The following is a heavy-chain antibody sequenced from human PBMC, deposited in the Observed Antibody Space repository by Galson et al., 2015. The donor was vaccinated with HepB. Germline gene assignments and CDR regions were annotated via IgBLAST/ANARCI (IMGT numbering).Heavy chain of an antibody. J-gene: IGHJ4*02. Sequence: SLRVSCPASGFTLSSHAKSLVRQAPGKGLEWVSAISGSGGSTYYAHYVKGRFTIPRDNSKNTLYLQMNSLRAEDTAVYCLAKAQTTMIVVAVDYWGQGTLVTVSS. D-gene: IGHD3-22*01. CDR2: ISGSGGST. CDR1: GFTLSSHA. CDR3: AKAQTTMIVVAVDY. V-gene: IGHV3-23*01.